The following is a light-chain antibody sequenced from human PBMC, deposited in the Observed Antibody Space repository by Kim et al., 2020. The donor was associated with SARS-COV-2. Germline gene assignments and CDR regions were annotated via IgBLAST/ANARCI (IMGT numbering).Light chain of an antibody. CDR1: SLRTSY. CDR3: HPRISPAKEYV. J-gene: IGLJ1*01. Sequence: SSELTQDLAVSVALGQTIRITCQGDSLRTSYSAWYQQKPGQAPLLVMCEENNRPSGLPDRFSGSSSGNTASLTIPGALAEDEAAHYCHPRISPAKEYVFG. V-gene: IGLV3-19*01. CDR2: EEN.